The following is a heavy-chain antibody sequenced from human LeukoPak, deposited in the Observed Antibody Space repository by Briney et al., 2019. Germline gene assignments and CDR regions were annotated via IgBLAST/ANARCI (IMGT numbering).Heavy chain of an antibody. D-gene: IGHD6-19*01. CDR1: GGSIHGYY. CDR2: IYYSGST. J-gene: IGHJ4*02. CDR3: ARHLRPGVAGFDY. V-gene: IGHV4-59*08. Sequence: SETLSLTCTVSGGSIHGYYWTWVRQPPGKGLEWIGFIYYSGSTQYNPSLKSRATILVDTSNNQFSLMLSSVTAADTAVYYCARHLRPGVAGFDYWGQGALVTVSS.